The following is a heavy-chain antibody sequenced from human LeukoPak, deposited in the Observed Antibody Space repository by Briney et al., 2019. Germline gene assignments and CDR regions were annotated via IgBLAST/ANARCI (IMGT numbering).Heavy chain of an antibody. Sequence: GGSLRLSCAASGFTFDDYGMSWVRQAPGKGLEWVSGINWNGGSTGYADSVKGRFTISRDNAKNSLYLQMNSLRAEDTALYYCARKSGLHKGYYFDYWGQGTLVTVSS. V-gene: IGHV3-20*04. D-gene: IGHD2-21*02. CDR2: INWNGGST. CDR1: GFTFDDYG. J-gene: IGHJ4*02. CDR3: ARKSGLHKGYYFDY.